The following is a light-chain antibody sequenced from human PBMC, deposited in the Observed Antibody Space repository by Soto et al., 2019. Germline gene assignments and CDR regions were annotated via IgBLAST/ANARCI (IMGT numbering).Light chain of an antibody. CDR2: DVS. Sequence: QSALTQPASVSGSPGQSITISCTGTSSDVGGYNYFSWYQQHPGKAPKLMIYDVSNRPSGVSNRFSGSKSGNTASLTISGLQAEDEADYYCSSYTSSSRYVFGTGTKLTVL. V-gene: IGLV2-14*01. CDR1: SSDVGGYNY. CDR3: SSYTSSSRYV. J-gene: IGLJ1*01.